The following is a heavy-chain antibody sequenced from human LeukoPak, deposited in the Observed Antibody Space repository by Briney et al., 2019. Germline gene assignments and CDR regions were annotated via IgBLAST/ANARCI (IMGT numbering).Heavy chain of an antibody. D-gene: IGHD3-22*01. CDR1: GFTFSIYG. CDR2: IRYDGSNK. CDR3: AKEKKYYYDGSGYPGYDY. Sequence: PGGSLRLSCIASGFTFSIYGMHWVRQAPGKGLEWVAFIRYDGSNKYYADSVKGRFTTSRDNSKNTLYLQMNSLRVEDTAVYYCAKEKKYYYDGSGYPGYDYWGQGTLVTVSS. V-gene: IGHV3-30*02. J-gene: IGHJ4*02.